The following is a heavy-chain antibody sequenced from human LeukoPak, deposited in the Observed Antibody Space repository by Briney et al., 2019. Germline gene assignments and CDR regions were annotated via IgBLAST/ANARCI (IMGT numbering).Heavy chain of an antibody. V-gene: IGHV3-30*02. CDR2: IRYDGSNK. CDR3: TRTYFYDRSGYYYDFDY. Sequence: PGGSLRLSCAASGFTFSSYGMHWVRQAPGKGLEWVAFIRYDGSNKYYADSVKGRFTISRDISNNTLYLQMNSLRAEDTAVYFCTRTYFYDRSGYYYDFDYWGQGTLVTVSS. CDR1: GFTFSSYG. J-gene: IGHJ4*02. D-gene: IGHD3-22*01.